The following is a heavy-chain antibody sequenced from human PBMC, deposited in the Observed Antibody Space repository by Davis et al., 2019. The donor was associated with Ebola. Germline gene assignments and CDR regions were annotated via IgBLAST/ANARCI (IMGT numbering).Heavy chain of an antibody. D-gene: IGHD1-7*01. J-gene: IGHJ4*02. CDR3: AKKGGNYDFFDY. V-gene: IGHV3-30*02. CDR1: GFSFSRYG. Sequence: GESLKISCAASGFSFSRYGMHWVRQAPGKGLEWVAYIRHDGGNKNYGDSVKGRLTISRDNSKNTLFLQMNSLRPEDTAVYYCAKKGGNYDFFDYWGQGTLLTVSS. CDR2: IRHDGGNK.